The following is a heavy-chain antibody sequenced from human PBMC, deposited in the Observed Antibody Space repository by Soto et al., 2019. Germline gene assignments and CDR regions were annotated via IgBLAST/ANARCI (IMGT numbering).Heavy chain of an antibody. J-gene: IGHJ3*02. CDR3: VRTILSSGYYYAGAFDI. V-gene: IGHV3-30*03. Sequence: GGSLRLSCAASGFTFSSYGMHWVRQAPGKGLEWVAVISYDGSNKYYADSVKGRFTISRDNSKNTLYLQMNSLRAEDTAVYYCVRTILSSGYYYAGAFDIWGQGTMVTVSS. D-gene: IGHD3-22*01. CDR2: ISYDGSNK. CDR1: GFTFSSYG.